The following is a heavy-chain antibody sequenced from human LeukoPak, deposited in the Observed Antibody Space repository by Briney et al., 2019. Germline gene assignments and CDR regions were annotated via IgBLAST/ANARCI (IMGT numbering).Heavy chain of an antibody. CDR2: MSPNSGDT. CDR3: ARGPPNWGYDY. D-gene: IGHD7-27*01. Sequence: GASVKVSCKASGYTFTSCDFNWVRQATGQRPERMGWMSPNSGDTGYAQKFQDRVTMTRNTSISTAYMELSSLRSDDTAVYYCARGPPNWGYDYWGPGTLVTVSS. V-gene: IGHV1-8*01. CDR1: GYTFTSCD. J-gene: IGHJ4*02.